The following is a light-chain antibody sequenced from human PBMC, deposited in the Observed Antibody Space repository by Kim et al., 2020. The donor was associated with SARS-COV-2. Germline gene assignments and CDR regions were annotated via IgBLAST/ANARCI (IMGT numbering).Light chain of an antibody. V-gene: IGKV1-12*01. CDR1: QGIAGW. Sequence: AAVGDRVTITCRASQGIAGWLAWYQQKPGKAPKLLIYAASTLLSGVPSRFTGSGSGTDFTLTISSVQPEDFATYYCQKTNSFPLTFGQGTRLEIK. CDR2: AAS. CDR3: QKTNSFPLT. J-gene: IGKJ5*01.